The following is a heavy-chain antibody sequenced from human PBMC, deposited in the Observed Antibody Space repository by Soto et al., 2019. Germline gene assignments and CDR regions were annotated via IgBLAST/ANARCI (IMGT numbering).Heavy chain of an antibody. D-gene: IGHD6-13*01. CDR3: ASRDSSSWSDYYSYYCMQG. CDR2: IYYSGST. CDR1: GISISSSSYY. J-gene: IGHJ6*01. Sequence: SETLSLTCTVSGISISSSSYYCGWIGQPPGKGLEWIGSIYYSGSTYYNPSLKSRVTISVDTSKNQFSLKLSSVTAADTAVYYCASRDSSSWSDYYSYYCMQGWGQATT. V-gene: IGHV4-39*01.